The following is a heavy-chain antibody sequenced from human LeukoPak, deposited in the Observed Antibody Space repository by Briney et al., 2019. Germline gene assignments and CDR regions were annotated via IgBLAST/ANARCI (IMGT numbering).Heavy chain of an antibody. CDR3: AKGSNRGVATIDY. CDR1: RFTFSSYA. V-gene: IGHV3-30-3*01. Sequence: PGKSQRLSCAASRFTFSSYAMHWVRQAPGQGLEWVAVISYDGRNKYYADSVKGRFTISRDNSKNTLFLQMNSLRAEDTAVYYCAKGSNRGVATIDYWGQGTLVTVSS. CDR2: ISYDGRNK. J-gene: IGHJ4*02. D-gene: IGHD5-12*01.